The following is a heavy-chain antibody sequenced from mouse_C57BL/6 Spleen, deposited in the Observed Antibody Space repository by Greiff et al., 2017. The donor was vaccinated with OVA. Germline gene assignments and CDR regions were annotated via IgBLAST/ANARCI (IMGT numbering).Heavy chain of an antibody. V-gene: IGHV1-50*01. D-gene: IGHD2-1*01. Sequence: QVHVKQPGAELVKPGASVKLSCKASGYTFTSYWMQWVKQRPGQGLEWIGEIDPSDSYTNYNQKFKGKATLTVDTSSSTAYMQLSSLTSEDSAVYYCAREAYGKRGYFDYWGQGTTLTVSS. CDR3: AREAYGKRGYFDY. CDR2: IDPSDSYT. CDR1: GYTFTSYW. J-gene: IGHJ2*01.